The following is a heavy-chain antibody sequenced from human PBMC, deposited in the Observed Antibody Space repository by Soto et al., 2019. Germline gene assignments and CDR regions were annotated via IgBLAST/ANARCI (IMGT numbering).Heavy chain of an antibody. CDR1: GFTSSDHY. Sequence: EVQLVESGGGLVQPGGSLRLSCAASGFTSSDHYIDWVRQAPGKGLEWVGRIRNKVNSYTTEYAASVKGRFTISSDDSRNSLYLQMNHLKTADTAVYYCARHIPYHGKDVWGQGTTVTVSS. J-gene: IGHJ6*02. D-gene: IGHD2-21*01. CDR3: ARHIPYHGKDV. CDR2: IRNKVNSYTT. V-gene: IGHV3-72*01.